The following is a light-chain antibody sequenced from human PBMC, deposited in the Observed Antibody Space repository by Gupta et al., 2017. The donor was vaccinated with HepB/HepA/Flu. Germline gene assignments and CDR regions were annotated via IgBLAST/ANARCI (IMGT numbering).Light chain of an antibody. J-gene: IGLJ2*01. CDR2: KNN. Sequence: QAGLTQPPSVSKGLRQTATLTCTGNSNNVGNQGAAWLQQHQGHPPKLLSYKNNNRPSGISERFSASRSGNTAYLTITELQPEDEADYYCSAWDSSLSAQVFGGGTKLTVL. V-gene: IGLV10-54*04. CDR3: SAWDSSLSAQV. CDR1: SNNVGNQG.